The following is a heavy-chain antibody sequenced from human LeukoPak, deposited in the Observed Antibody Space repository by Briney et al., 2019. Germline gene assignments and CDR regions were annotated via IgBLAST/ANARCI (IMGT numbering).Heavy chain of an antibody. Sequence: PGGSLRLSCAASGFTFSNYWLHWVRRAPGKGLVWVSRIDANAKTTSYADSVKGRFTISTDNAKKTLYLQMNSLRAEDTAIYYCAKDRIAAAGTVDYWGQGTLVTVSS. CDR2: IDANAKTT. D-gene: IGHD6-13*01. V-gene: IGHV3-74*01. J-gene: IGHJ4*02. CDR3: AKDRIAAAGTVDY. CDR1: GFTFSNYW.